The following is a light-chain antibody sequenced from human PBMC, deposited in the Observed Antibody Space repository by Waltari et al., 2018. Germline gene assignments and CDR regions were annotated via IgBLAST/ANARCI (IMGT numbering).Light chain of an antibody. V-gene: IGKV4-1*01. CDR1: QSVLYSSNNKNY. CDR3: QQYYSTPMYT. J-gene: IGKJ2*01. CDR2: WAS. Sequence: DIVMTQSPDSLAVSLGERATINCQSSQSVLYSSNNKNYLAWYQQKPGQPPKLVIYWASTRESGVPDRFSGSGSGTDFTLTISSLQAEDVAVYYCQQYYSTPMYTFGQGTKLEIK.